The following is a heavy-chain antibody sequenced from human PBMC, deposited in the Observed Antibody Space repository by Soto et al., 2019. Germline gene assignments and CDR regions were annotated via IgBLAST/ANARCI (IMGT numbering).Heavy chain of an antibody. CDR3: AKDKRDLRFLEWSYYFDY. Sequence: PGGSLRLSCAASGFTFSNYVMHWVRQAPGKGLEWVAATSYDGGDKYYVASVKGRFTISRDKSKSTLYLQMNSLRAEDTAVYYCAKDKRDLRFLEWSYYFDYWGQGTLVTVS. V-gene: IGHV3-30*18. J-gene: IGHJ4*02. CDR2: TSYDGGDK. CDR1: GFTFSNYV. D-gene: IGHD3-3*01.